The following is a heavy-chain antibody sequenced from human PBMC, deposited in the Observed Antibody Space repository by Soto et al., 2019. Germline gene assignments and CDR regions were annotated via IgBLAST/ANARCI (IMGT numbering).Heavy chain of an antibody. CDR2: INPNSDGT. CDR3: ARLDSSSWYYFDY. CDR1: GYTFTGYY. V-gene: IGHV1-2*04. D-gene: IGHD6-13*01. J-gene: IGHJ4*02. Sequence: ASVKVSCKASGYTFTGYYIHWVRQAPGQGLEWMGWINPNSDGTNYAQKFQGWVTMTRDTSISTAYMELSRLRSDDTAVYYCARLDSSSWYYFDYWGQGTLVTVSS.